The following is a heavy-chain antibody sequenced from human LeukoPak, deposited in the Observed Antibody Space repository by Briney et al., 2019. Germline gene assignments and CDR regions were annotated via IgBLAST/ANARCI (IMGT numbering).Heavy chain of an antibody. D-gene: IGHD4-11*01. V-gene: IGHV1-18*01. CDR2: ISAYNGNT. J-gene: IGHJ6*03. CDR1: GYTFTSYG. CDR3: ARGEYDYSNPYYYYYYMDV. Sequence: ASVKVSCKASGYTFTSYGISWVRQAPGQGLEWMGWISAYNGNTNYAQKLQGRVTMTTDTSTSTAHMELRSLRSDDTAVYYCARGEYDYSNPYYYYYYMDVWGKGTTVTASS.